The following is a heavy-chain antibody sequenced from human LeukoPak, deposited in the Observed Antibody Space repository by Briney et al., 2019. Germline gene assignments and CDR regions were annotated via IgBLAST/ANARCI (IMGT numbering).Heavy chain of an antibody. CDR3: AREARYYDILTGYYKSSDY. CDR1: GFTFSSYA. Sequence: GGSLRLSCAASGFTFSSYAMHWVRQAPGKGLEYVSAISSNGGSTYYANSVKGRFTISRDNSKNTLYLQMNSLRAEDTAVYYCAREARYYDILTGYYKSSDYWGQGTLVTVSS. J-gene: IGHJ4*02. D-gene: IGHD3-9*01. V-gene: IGHV3-64*01. CDR2: ISSNGGST.